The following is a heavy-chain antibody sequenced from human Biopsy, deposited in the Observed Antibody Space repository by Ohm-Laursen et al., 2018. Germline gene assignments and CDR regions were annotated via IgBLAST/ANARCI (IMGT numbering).Heavy chain of an antibody. D-gene: IGHD3-22*01. CDR2: ISYSGNT. J-gene: IGHJ2*01. CDR3: ARGVPHYDGSGFPLAGYWYFDL. V-gene: IGHV4-31*01. CDR1: GGSIGGGEYY. Sequence: TLSLTCTVSGGSIGGGEYYWNWIRQHPGKGVEWIGLISYSGNTFYNPSLESLLTISIDTSKNHFSLNLRSVTAADTAVYYCARGVPHYDGSGFPLAGYWYFDLWGRGTLVTVSS.